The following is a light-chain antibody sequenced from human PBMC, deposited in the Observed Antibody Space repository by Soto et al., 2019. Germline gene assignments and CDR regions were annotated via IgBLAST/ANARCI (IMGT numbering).Light chain of an antibody. CDR1: QTVNKW. Sequence: DIAMTQSPSTLSVSVGDTVTITCRASQTVNKWLAWYHQKPGKSPTLLIHDASTLQTGVPSRFAGSGSGTEFSLTITGLQPDDFGIYFCQQYKYYWTFGQGTRLEVK. J-gene: IGKJ1*01. CDR2: DAS. V-gene: IGKV1-5*01. CDR3: QQYKYYWT.